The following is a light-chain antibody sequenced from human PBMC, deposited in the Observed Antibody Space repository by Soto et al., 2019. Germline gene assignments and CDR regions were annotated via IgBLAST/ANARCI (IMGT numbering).Light chain of an antibody. CDR1: TSDVGGYNY. V-gene: IGLV2-11*01. CDR3: CSYAGSYNYV. Sequence: QSALTQLRSVSGSPGQSVTISCTGTTSDVGGYNYVSWYQQHPGKAPKLIIFDVTKRPSGVPDRFSGSKSGNTASLTISGLLAEDEADYYCCSYAGSYNYVFGTGTKVTVL. CDR2: DVT. J-gene: IGLJ1*01.